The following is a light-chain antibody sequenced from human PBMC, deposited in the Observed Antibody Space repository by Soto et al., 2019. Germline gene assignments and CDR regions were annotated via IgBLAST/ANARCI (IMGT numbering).Light chain of an antibody. CDR3: QQYNNWPPEYT. Sequence: EIVMTQSPATLSVSPGERATLSCRASQSVSSNLAWYQQKPGQPPRLLIYGASTRATSIPARFSGSGSGTEVTLTISSLQSEDFAVYYCQQYNNWPPEYTFGQGTKLEIK. J-gene: IGKJ2*01. CDR2: GAS. CDR1: QSVSSN. V-gene: IGKV3-15*01.